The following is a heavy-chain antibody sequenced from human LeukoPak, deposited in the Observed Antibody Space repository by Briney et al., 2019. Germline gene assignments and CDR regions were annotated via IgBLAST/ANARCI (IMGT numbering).Heavy chain of an antibody. D-gene: IGHD5-18*01. Sequence: PSETLSLTCTVSGGSISSYYWSWIRQPPGKGLEWIGYIYYSGSTNYNPSLKSRVTISVDTSKNQFSLKLSSVTAADTAVYYCASVPYSYGRYYFDYWGQGTLVTVSS. CDR2: IYYSGST. J-gene: IGHJ4*02. CDR3: ASVPYSYGRYYFDY. CDR1: GGSISSYY. V-gene: IGHV4-59*01.